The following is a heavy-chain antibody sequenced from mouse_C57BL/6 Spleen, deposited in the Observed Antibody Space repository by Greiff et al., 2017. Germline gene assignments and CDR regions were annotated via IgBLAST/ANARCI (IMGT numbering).Heavy chain of an antibody. CDR1: GNASGGSW. Sequence: VKLQQSGAELVKPGASGRISCKASGNASGGSWRNWVKQRPGKGLEGIGQIFPGDGDTNYNGKFKGRATLTADKSSSTAYMQLSSLTSEDSAVYFCARDGDYGSSLFAYWGQGTLVTVSA. CDR2: IFPGDGDT. D-gene: IGHD1-1*01. J-gene: IGHJ3*01. CDR3: ARDGDYGSSLFAY. V-gene: IGHV1-80*01.